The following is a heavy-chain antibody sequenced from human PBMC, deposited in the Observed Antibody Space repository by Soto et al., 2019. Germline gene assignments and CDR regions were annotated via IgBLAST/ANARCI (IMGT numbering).Heavy chain of an antibody. V-gene: IGHV1-18*04. CDR2: IGPHSENT. J-gene: IGHJ4*02. CDR3: ARTCSGANCYFIY. Sequence: ASVKVSCKASGYTFTNYGVGWVRQAPGQGLGWVGWIGPHSENTNYAQKLQGRVTMTTDTSTTTAYMELRSLTSDDTAVYYCARTCSGANCYFIYWGQGTLVTVSS. D-gene: IGHD2-15*01. CDR1: GYTFTNYG.